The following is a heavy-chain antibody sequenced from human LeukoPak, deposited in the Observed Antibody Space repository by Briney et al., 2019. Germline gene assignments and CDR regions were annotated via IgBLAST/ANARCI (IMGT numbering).Heavy chain of an antibody. CDR3: ARFRLNYMDV. Sequence: GASVKVSCKASGYTFTGYYMHWVRQAPGQGLEWMGWISAYNGNTNYAQKLQGRVTMTTDTSTSTAYMELRSLRSDDTAVYYCARFRLNYMDVWGKGTTVTISS. CDR2: ISAYNGNT. D-gene: IGHD6-19*01. CDR1: GYTFTGYY. V-gene: IGHV1-18*04. J-gene: IGHJ6*03.